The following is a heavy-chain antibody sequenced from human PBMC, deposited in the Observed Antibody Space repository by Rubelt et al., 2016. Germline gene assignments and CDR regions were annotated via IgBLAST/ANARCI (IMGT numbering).Heavy chain of an antibody. J-gene: IGHJ6*02. CDR2: INHSGRT. Sequence: QVQLQQWGAGLLKPSETLSLTCAVYGGSFSGYYWSWIRQPPGKGLEWIGEINHSGRTNSNPSPKSRVTLSEDTSEDQCSLKLSSVTAADAAVYYCARGRRGSSGWLGRDYYGMDVWGQGTTVTVSS. CDR1: GGSFSGYY. CDR3: ARGRRGSSGWLGRDYYGMDV. V-gene: IGHV4-34*01. D-gene: IGHD6-13*01.